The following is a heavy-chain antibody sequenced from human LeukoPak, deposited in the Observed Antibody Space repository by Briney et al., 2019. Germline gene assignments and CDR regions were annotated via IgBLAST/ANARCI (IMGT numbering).Heavy chain of an antibody. CDR2: ISYDGSNK. V-gene: IGHV3-30*18. D-gene: IGHD5-18*01. CDR1: GFTFSSYG. J-gene: IGHJ6*02. Sequence: QPGGSLSPSPAPSGFTFSSYGMHWVRQAPGKGLEWVAVISYDGSNKYYADSVKGRFTISGDNSKNTLYLQMNSLRAEDTAVYYCAKDVLAMVYGMDVWGQGTTVTVSS. CDR3: AKDVLAMVYGMDV.